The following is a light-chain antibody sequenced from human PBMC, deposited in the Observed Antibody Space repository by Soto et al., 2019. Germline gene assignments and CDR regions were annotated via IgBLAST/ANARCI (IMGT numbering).Light chain of an antibody. Sequence: QSVMTQPHPVSGSPGQSVTISCTGTSSDVGGYSYVSWYQQHPGKAPELIIYDVTERPSGVPDRFSGSKSGNTASLTISGRQAEDEADYYCSSYTGSYSYVFGIGTKVTVL. CDR2: DVT. J-gene: IGLJ1*01. V-gene: IGLV2-11*01. CDR3: SSYTGSYSYV. CDR1: SSDVGGYSY.